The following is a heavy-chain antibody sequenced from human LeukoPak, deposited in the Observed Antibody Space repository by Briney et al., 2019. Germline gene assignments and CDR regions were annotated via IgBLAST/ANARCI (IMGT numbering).Heavy chain of an antibody. CDR3: ARDDSSGYYYGNDAFDI. J-gene: IGHJ3*02. CDR1: GFTFSSYW. CDR2: INTDGSST. D-gene: IGHD3-22*01. V-gene: IGHV3-74*01. Sequence: GGSLRLSCAASGFTFSSYWMHWVRHAPGKGLVWVSRINTDGSSTTYADSVKGRFTISRDNAKNMVYLQMDSLRAEDTAVYYCARDDSSGYYYGNDAFDIWGQGTMVTVSS.